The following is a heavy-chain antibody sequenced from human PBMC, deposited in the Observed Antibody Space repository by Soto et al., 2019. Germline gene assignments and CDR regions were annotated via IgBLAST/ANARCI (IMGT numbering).Heavy chain of an antibody. V-gene: IGHV1-69*06. Sequence: GASVKVSCKASGGTFSSYAISWVRQAPGQGLEWMGGIIPNYGTANYAQKLQGRVTITADKSTSTAYMELRSLRSDDTAVYYCARGPMYNSDWFDYWGQGTLVTVSS. CDR2: IIPNYGTA. CDR1: GGTFSSYA. J-gene: IGHJ4*02. CDR3: ARGPMYNSDWFDY. D-gene: IGHD6-19*01.